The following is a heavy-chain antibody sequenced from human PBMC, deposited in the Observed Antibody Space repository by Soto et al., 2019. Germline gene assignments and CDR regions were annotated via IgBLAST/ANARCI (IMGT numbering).Heavy chain of an antibody. D-gene: IGHD3-10*01. CDR3: ARVEWFGELLHDY. CDR2: IYYSGST. CDR1: GGSISSGGYY. J-gene: IGHJ4*02. Sequence: PSETLSLTCTVSGGSISSGGYYWTWIRQHPGKGLEWIGYIYYSGSTYYNPSLKSRVTISVDTSKNQFSLKLSSVTAADTAVYYCARVEWFGELLHDYWGQGTLVTVSS. V-gene: IGHV4-31*03.